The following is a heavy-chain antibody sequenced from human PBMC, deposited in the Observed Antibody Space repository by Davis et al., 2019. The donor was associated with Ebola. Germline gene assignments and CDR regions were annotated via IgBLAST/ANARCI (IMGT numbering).Heavy chain of an antibody. CDR2: IYTSGST. Sequence: PSETLSLTCTVSGGSISSYYWSWIRQPAGKGLEWIGRIYTSGSTNYNPSLKSRVTMSVDTSKNQLSLKLSSVTAADTDVYYCARDSPYNWNQPSYFDYWGQGTLVTVSS. CDR3: ARDSPYNWNQPSYFDY. J-gene: IGHJ4*02. CDR1: GGSISSYY. V-gene: IGHV4-4*07. D-gene: IGHD1-20*01.